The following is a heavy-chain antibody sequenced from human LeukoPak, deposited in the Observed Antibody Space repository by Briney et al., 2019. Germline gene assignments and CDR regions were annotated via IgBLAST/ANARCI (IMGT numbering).Heavy chain of an antibody. Sequence: SETLSLTCTVSGGSISTYYWSWIRQPAGKGLEWIGRIYASGSANYNPSLKSRVTMSVDTYKNQFSLKLSSVTAADTAVYYCAKSITMAPNYYYGMDVWGQGTTVSVSS. V-gene: IGHV4-4*07. CDR2: IYASGSA. CDR3: AKSITMAPNYYYGMDV. J-gene: IGHJ6*02. D-gene: IGHD3-10*01. CDR1: GGSISTYY.